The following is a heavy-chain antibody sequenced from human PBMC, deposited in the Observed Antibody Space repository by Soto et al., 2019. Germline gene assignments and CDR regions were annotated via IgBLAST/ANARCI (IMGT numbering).Heavy chain of an antibody. J-gene: IGHJ4*02. CDR1: GFTFSNYV. V-gene: IGHV3-23*01. D-gene: IGHD6-6*01. CDR2: ITGSSDST. CDR3: AKDQDSSSPRNDDY. Sequence: PGGSLRLSCAASGFTFSNYVISWVRQAPGKGLEWVSAITGSSDSTYYADSVKGRFTISRDNSKNTLYLQMNSLRAEDTAVYYCAKDQDSSSPRNDDYWGQGTLVTVSS.